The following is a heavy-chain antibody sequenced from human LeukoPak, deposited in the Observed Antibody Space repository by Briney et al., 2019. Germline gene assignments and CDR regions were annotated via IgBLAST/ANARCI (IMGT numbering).Heavy chain of an antibody. J-gene: IGHJ4*02. CDR1: GYTFTTYE. V-gene: IGHV1-8*02. CDR2: MNPNSGNT. CDR3: ARGASRSFDY. Sequence: WASVKVSCKASGYTFTTYEIHWVRQAPGQGLEWMGWMNPNSGNTAYVQKFQGRVTMTRTTSINTAYMELSGLGSADTAVYYCARGASRSFDYWGQGTLVTVSS.